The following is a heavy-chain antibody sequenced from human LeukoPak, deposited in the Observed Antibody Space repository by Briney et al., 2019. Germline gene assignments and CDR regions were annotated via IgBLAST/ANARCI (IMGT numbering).Heavy chain of an antibody. J-gene: IGHJ5*02. Sequence: SETLSLTCTVSGGSISSGSYYRSWIRQPAGKGLEWIGRIYTSGSTNYNPSLKSRVTISVDTSKNQFSLKLSSVTAADTAVYYCARDRAAVAAKEIWFNPWGQGTLVTVSS. D-gene: IGHD2-15*01. CDR3: ARDRAAVAAKEIWFNP. V-gene: IGHV4-61*02. CDR2: IYTSGST. CDR1: GGSISSGSYY.